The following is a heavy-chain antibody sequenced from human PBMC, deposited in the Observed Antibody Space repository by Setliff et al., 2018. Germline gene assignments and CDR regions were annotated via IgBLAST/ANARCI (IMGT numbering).Heavy chain of an antibody. CDR1: GYTFTYFG. Sequence: ASVKVSCKASGYTFTYFGVSWLRLASGQGLEWMGWISGHNGKTIYAQKFQGRVVMTTDTGSSTAYMELRNLRSDDTAVYYCAKEPAISLTEAIRRTYFDYALDVWGQGTTVTVSS. CDR2: ISGHNGKT. D-gene: IGHD5-12*01. J-gene: IGHJ6*02. V-gene: IGHV1-18*01. CDR3: AKEPAISLTEAIRRTYFDYALDV.